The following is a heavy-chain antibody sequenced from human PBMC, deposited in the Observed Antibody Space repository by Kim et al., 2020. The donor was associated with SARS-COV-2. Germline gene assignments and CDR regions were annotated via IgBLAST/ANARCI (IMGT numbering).Heavy chain of an antibody. D-gene: IGHD4-17*01. CDR3: SSGGYDYGGT. CDR2: INSDGSSI. J-gene: IGHJ5*02. Sequence: GGSLRLSCAASGFTFSSSWMHWVRQAPGKGLVWVSRINSDGSSIAYADSVKGRCTISRDNAKNTLYLQMNSLTAEDTAVYYCSSGGYDYGGTWGQGTLVTLSP. CDR1: GFTFSSSW. V-gene: IGHV3-74*01.